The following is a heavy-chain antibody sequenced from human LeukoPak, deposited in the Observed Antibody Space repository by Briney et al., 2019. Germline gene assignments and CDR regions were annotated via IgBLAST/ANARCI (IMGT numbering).Heavy chain of an antibody. J-gene: IGHJ6*02. CDR3: ARNAYYYYGMDV. V-gene: IGHV3-21*01. CDR2: ISSSSSYI. Sequence: GGSLRLSCAASGFTFSSYSMDWVRQAPGKGLEWVSSISSSSSYIYYADSVKGRFTISRDNAKNSLYLQMNSLRAEDTAVYYCARNAYYYYGMDVWGQGTTVTVSS. CDR1: GFTFSSYS.